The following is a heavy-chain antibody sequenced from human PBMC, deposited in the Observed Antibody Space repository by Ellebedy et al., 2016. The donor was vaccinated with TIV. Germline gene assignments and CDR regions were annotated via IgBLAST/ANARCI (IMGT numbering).Heavy chain of an antibody. J-gene: IGHJ6*03. D-gene: IGHD6-19*01. CDR2: ISSSSSYI. V-gene: IGHV3-21*01. Sequence: GESLKISXAASGFTFSSYSMNWVRQAPGKGLEWVSSISSSSSYIYYADSVKGRFTISRDNAKNSLYLQMNSLRAEDTAVYYCARQLKFKEYSSGRVTSYMDVWGKGTTVTVSS. CDR3: ARQLKFKEYSSGRVTSYMDV. CDR1: GFTFSSYS.